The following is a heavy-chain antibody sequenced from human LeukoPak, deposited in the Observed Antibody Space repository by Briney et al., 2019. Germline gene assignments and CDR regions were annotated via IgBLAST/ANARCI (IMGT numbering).Heavy chain of an antibody. CDR1: GGSISSYY. CDR3: ARLYCSSTSCYIARYWYFDY. V-gene: IGHV4-4*07. D-gene: IGHD2-2*02. J-gene: IGHJ4*02. Sequence: SETLSLTCTVSGGSISSYYWSWIRQPGGKGLEWIGRIYSSGSTNYNPSLKSRVTISVDTSKNQFSLKLSSVTAADTAVYYCARLYCSSTSCYIARYWYFDYWGQGTLVTVSS. CDR2: IYSSGST.